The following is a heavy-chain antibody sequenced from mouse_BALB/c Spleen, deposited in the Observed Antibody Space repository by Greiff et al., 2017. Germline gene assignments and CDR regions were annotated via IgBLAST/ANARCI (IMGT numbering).Heavy chain of an antibody. Sequence: EVKLMESGPGLVKPSQSLSLTCSVTGYSITSGYYWNWIRQFPGNKLEWMGYISYDGSNNYNPSLKNRISITRDTSKNQFFLKLNSVTTEDTATYYCARCTTATLYSFDCWGQGTTLTVSS. D-gene: IGHD1-2*01. CDR2: ISYDGSN. CDR3: ARCTTATLYSFDC. J-gene: IGHJ2*01. CDR1: GYSITSGYY. V-gene: IGHV3-6*02.